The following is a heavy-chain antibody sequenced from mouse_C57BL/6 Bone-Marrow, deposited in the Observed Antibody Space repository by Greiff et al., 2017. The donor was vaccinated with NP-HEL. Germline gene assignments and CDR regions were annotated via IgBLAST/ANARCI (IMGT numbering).Heavy chain of an antibody. Sequence: LQESGPELVKPGASVKISCKASGYAFSSSWMNWVKQRPGKGLEWIGRIYPGDGDTNYNGKFKGKATLTADKSSSTAYMQLSSLTSEDSAVYFCAIRDSSGYVDYWGQGTTLTVSS. CDR3: AIRDSSGYVDY. CDR2: IYPGDGDT. D-gene: IGHD3-2*02. V-gene: IGHV1-82*01. CDR1: GYAFSSSW. J-gene: IGHJ2*01.